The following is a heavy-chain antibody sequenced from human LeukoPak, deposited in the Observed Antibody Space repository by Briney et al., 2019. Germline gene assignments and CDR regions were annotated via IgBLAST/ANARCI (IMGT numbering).Heavy chain of an antibody. V-gene: IGHV4-59*01. J-gene: IGHJ4*02. CDR3: ARTYYDSSGYYLDY. Sequence: SETLSLTCTVSGGSISSYYWSGIRQPPGKGLEWIGYIYYSGSTNYNPSLKSRVTISVDTSKNQFSLKLSSVTAADTAVYYCARTYYDSSGYYLDYWGQGTLVTVSS. D-gene: IGHD3-22*01. CDR1: GGSISSYY. CDR2: IYYSGST.